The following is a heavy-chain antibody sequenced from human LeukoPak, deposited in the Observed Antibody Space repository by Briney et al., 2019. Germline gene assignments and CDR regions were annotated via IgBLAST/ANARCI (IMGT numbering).Heavy chain of an antibody. CDR1: GYTFTTYD. V-gene: IGHV1-8*01. J-gene: IGHJ4*02. CDR3: ARGLSGYDGTDYAFSYY. CDR2: MNPNSGDT. Sequence: ATVKVSCKASGYTFTTYDLTWVRQATGQGLEWMGWMNPNSGDTGYAQKFQGRVTLTRDISISTAYMELSSLRSEDTAVYYCARGLSGYDGTDYAFSYYWGQGTQVTVSS. D-gene: IGHD3-22*01.